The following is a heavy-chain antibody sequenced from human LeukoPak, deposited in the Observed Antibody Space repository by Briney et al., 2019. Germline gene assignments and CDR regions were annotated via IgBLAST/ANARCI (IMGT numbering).Heavy chain of an antibody. CDR1: GGSFSGYY. CDR3: ARQTGSGLFTLP. D-gene: IGHD3/OR15-3a*01. V-gene: IGHV4-34*01. CDR2: INHSGST. Sequence: HSETLSLTCAVYGGSFSGYYWSWIRQPPGKGLEWIGEINHSGSTNYNPSLKSRVTISIDSSKNQFSLMLSSVTAADTAVYYCARQTGSGLFTLPGGQGTLVTVSS. J-gene: IGHJ4*02.